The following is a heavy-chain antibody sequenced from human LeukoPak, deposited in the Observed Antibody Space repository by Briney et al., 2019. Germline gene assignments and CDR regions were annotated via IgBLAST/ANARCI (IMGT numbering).Heavy chain of an antibody. J-gene: IGHJ1*01. Sequence: GGSLRLSCAASGFTFSSYDMHWVRQATGKGLEWVSAIGTAGDTYYPGSVKGRFTISRDNSKNTLYLQMNSLRAEDTAVYYCARDSGFSGTQRGEHWGQGTLVTVSS. CDR2: IGTAGDT. CDR3: ARDSGFSGTQRGEH. V-gene: IGHV3-13*01. D-gene: IGHD3/OR15-3a*01. CDR1: GFTFSSYD.